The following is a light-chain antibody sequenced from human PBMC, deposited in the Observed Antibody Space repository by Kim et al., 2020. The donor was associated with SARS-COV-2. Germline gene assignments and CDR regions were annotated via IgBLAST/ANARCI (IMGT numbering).Light chain of an antibody. V-gene: IGKV1-9*01. CDR1: QGITNG. J-gene: IGKJ5*01. Sequence: ASVGDGVTITCRASQGITNGLAWYQQKPGKAPNLLIYAASALHSGVPSRFSGSGSGTEFSLTINSLQPEDSAIYYCQQLHSYPLTFGQGTRLEIK. CDR2: AAS. CDR3: QQLHSYPLT.